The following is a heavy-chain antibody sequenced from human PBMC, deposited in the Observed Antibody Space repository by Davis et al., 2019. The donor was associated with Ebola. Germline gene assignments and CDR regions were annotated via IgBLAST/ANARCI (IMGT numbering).Heavy chain of an antibody. CDR1: GESFSGYY. CDR2: INHSGST. J-gene: IGHJ6*02. CDR3: ARGELSSAFFGLDV. V-gene: IGHV4-34*01. D-gene: IGHD6-25*01. Sequence: SETLSLTCAVYGESFSGYYWSWIRQPPGKGLEWIGEINHSGSTNYNPSLKSRVTISVDTSKNQFSLKLSSVTAADTAVYYCARGELSSAFFGLDVWGQGTTVTVSS.